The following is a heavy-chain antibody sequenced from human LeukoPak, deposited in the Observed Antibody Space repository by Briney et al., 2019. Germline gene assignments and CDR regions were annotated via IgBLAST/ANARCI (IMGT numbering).Heavy chain of an antibody. J-gene: IGHJ4*02. CDR3: ARARIPGIAAAGTGY. CDR2: INTKSGGT. CDR1: GYTFTGYY. Sequence: AASVKVSCKASGYTFTGYYMHWVRQAPGQGREWMGWINTKSGGTNYAQKFQGRVTMTRDTSISTAYMELSRLRSDDTAVYYCARARIPGIAAAGTGYWGQGTLATVSS. D-gene: IGHD6-13*01. V-gene: IGHV1-2*02.